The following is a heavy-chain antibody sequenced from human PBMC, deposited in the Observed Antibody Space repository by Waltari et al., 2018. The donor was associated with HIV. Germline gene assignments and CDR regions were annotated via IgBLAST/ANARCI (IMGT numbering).Heavy chain of an antibody. D-gene: IGHD4-17*01. V-gene: IGHV3-49*03. Sequence: EVQLVESGGGLVQPGRSLRLSCTASGFTFGAYAMSWFRQAPGKGLEWVGFIRSKAYGGTTEYAASVKGRFTISRDDSKSIAYLQMNSLKTEDTAVYYCTRDYGDYGFYGMDVWGQGTTVTVSS. CDR2: IRSKAYGGTT. CDR3: TRDYGDYGFYGMDV. CDR1: GFTFGAYA. J-gene: IGHJ6*02.